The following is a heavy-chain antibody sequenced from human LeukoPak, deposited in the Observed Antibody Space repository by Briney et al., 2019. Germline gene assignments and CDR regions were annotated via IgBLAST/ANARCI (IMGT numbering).Heavy chain of an antibody. D-gene: IGHD1-7*01. CDR1: GGTFSSYA. CDR3: ARERTGTTDGMDV. CDR2: IIPILGIA. Sequence: SVKVSCKASGGTFSSYAISWVRQAPGQGLEWMGRIIPILGIANYAQKFQGRVTIIADKSTSTAYMELSSLRSEDTAVYYCARERTGTTDGMDVWGQGTTVTVSS. V-gene: IGHV1-69*04. J-gene: IGHJ6*02.